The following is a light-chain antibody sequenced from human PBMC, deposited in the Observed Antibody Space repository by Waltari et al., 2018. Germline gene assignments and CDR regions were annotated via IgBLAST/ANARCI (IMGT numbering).Light chain of an antibody. CDR2: DVS. V-gene: IGLV2-23*02. J-gene: IGLJ2*01. CDR1: SRDVGGYNY. CDR3: CSYAGSFTLV. Sequence: QSALTQPASVSGSPGQSITIPCTGTSRDVGGYNYVSWSQQHPGKAPKLLIYDVSKRPSGVSNRFSGSKSGNTASLTISGLQAEDEADYYCCSYAGSFTLVFGGGTKLTVL.